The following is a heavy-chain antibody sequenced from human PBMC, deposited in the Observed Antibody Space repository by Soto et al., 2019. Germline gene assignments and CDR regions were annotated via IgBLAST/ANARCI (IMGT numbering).Heavy chain of an antibody. J-gene: IGHJ4*02. CDR2: ISGSGGST. CDR1: GFTFNNYA. Sequence: EVQLLESGGGLVQPGGSLRLSCAASGFTFNNYAMNWGRQAPGKGLEWVSSISGSGGSTYYADSVKGRFTISRDNSKNTLYLQMNSLRAEDSAVYYCAKGALGSSSWYDFDYWGQGTLVTVSS. V-gene: IGHV3-23*01. D-gene: IGHD6-13*01. CDR3: AKGALGSSSWYDFDY.